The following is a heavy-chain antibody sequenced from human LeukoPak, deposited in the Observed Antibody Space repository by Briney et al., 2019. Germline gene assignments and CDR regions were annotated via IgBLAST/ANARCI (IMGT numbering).Heavy chain of an antibody. CDR2: IYTSGST. D-gene: IGHD2-15*01. J-gene: IGHJ6*02. V-gene: IGHV4-61*02. Sequence: SETLSLTCTVSGGSISSGSYYWSWIRQPARKGLEWIGRIYTSGSTNYNPSLKSRVTISVDTSKNQFSLKLSSVTAADTAVYYCARLEGSYCSGGSCPPGIYYGMDVWGQGTTVTVSS. CDR3: ARLEGSYCSGGSCPPGIYYGMDV. CDR1: GGSISSGSYY.